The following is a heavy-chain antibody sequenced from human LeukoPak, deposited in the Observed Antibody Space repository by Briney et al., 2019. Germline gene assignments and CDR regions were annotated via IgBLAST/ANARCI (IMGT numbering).Heavy chain of an antibody. CDR2: IKQDGSEK. D-gene: IGHD1-1*01. CDR3: VSTATFDC. J-gene: IGHJ4*02. V-gene: IGHV3-7*02. Sequence: PGGSLRLSCAASGFTFSDYWMSWVRQAPGKGLEWVANIKQDGSEKNYVDSVKGRFTISRDNAKNSLYLQMNSLRAEDTAVYYCVSTATFDCWGQGARVTVSS. CDR1: GFTFSDYW.